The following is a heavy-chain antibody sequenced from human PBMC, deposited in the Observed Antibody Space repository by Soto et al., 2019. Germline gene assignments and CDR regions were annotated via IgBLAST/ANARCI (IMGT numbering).Heavy chain of an antibody. V-gene: IGHV1-69*13. J-gene: IGHJ4*02. CDR1: GGTFSSYA. CDR2: IIPIFGTA. CDR3: ARGPHDSSGYYLFDY. Sequence: SVKVSFKASGGTFSSYAISWGRQAPGQGLEWMGGIIPIFGTANYAQKFQGRVTITADESTSTAYMELSSLRSEDTAVYYCARGPHDSSGYYLFDYWGQGTLVTV. D-gene: IGHD3-22*01.